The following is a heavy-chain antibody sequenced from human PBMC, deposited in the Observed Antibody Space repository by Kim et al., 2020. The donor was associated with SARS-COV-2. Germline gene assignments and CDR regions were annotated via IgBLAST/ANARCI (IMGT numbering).Heavy chain of an antibody. CDR3: ARVRRHYLMTTRFDAFDI. CDR2: INHSGST. Sequence: SETLSLTCAVYGGSFSGYYWSWIRQPPGKGLEWIGEINHSGSTNYNPSLKSRVTISVDTSKNQFSLKLSSVTAADTAVYYCARVRRHYLMTTRFDAFDIWGQGTMVTVSS. D-gene: IGHD4-4*01. CDR1: GGSFSGYY. V-gene: IGHV4-34*01. J-gene: IGHJ3*02.